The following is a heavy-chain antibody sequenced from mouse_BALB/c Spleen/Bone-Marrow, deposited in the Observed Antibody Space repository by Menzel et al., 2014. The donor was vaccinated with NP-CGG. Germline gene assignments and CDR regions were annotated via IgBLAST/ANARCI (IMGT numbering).Heavy chain of an antibody. CDR2: IDPANGNT. J-gene: IGHJ3*01. CDR3: ARYNYGSSQFAY. Sequence: VQLKHSGAELVKPGASVKLSCTASGFNIKDTYMHWVKQRPEQGLEWIGRIDPANGNTKYDPKFQGKATITADTSSNTAYLQLSSLTSEDTAVYYCARYNYGSSQFAYWGRGTLVTVSA. D-gene: IGHD1-1*01. V-gene: IGHV14-3*02. CDR1: GFNIKDTY.